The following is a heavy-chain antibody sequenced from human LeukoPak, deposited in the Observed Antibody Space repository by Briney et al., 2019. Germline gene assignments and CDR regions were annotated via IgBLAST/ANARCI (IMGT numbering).Heavy chain of an antibody. CDR1: GFTFGDYI. V-gene: IGHV3-49*03. CDR2: IRRKAYGGTT. D-gene: IGHD3-22*01. J-gene: IGHJ4*02. CDR3: TRPARISMIVGDLGYFHY. Sequence: GGSLRLSCTASGFTFGDYIMSWSRQAPGKGLEWVGFIRRKAYGGTTEYAASVKGRFTISRDDSKSIAYLQMNSLKTEDTAMYYCTRPARISMIVGDLGYFHYWGQGTLVTVSS.